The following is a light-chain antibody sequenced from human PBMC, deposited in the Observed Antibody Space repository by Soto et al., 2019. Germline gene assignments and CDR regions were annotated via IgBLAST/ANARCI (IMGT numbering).Light chain of an antibody. CDR1: SSDVGGYNF. Sequence: QSALTQPPSVSGSPGQSITISCTGTSSDVGGYNFVSWYQQHPGKAPNLMIFDVNSRPSGVSDRFSGSKSGNTASLTISGLQAEDEGDYYCSSYTSSSTQVFGSGTKLTVL. CDR3: SSYTSSSTQV. V-gene: IGLV2-14*03. J-gene: IGLJ1*01. CDR2: DVN.